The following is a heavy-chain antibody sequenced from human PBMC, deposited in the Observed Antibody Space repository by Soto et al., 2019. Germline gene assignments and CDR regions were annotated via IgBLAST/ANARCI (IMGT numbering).Heavy chain of an antibody. J-gene: IGHJ4*02. CDR1: GFTFSSYN. D-gene: IGHD1-26*01. CDR3: ARDDSGFSGSHYIDYFNY. CDR2: ISPSINTI. V-gene: IGHV3-48*01. Sequence: PGGALRLSCAASGFTFSSYNMNWVRQAPGKGLEWDSYISPSINTIFYSVSVRVRVTFTRDTSAGTVYMQLSSLTSEDTAVYFCARDDSGFSGSHYIDYFNYWGQGALVTVSS.